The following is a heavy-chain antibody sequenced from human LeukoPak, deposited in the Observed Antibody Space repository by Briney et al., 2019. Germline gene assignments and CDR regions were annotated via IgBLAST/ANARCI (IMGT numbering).Heavy chain of an antibody. CDR1: GGSLRSSSYS. Sequence: SEPLTLPCSVLGGSLRSSSYSGGWICQPPGKGGEWFCSIYYSGSTYYNPALKSRVTISVDTSKNQFSLKLSSVTAADTAVYYCAKTTVTTYFVYYFDYWGQGTLVTVSS. CDR3: AKTTVTTYFVYYFDY. CDR2: IYYSGST. V-gene: IGHV4-39*01. D-gene: IGHD4-17*01. J-gene: IGHJ4*02.